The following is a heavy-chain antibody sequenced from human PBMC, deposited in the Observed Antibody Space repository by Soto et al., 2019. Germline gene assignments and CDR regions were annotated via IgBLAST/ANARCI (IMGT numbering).Heavy chain of an antibody. J-gene: IGHJ6*02. V-gene: IGHV4-34*01. D-gene: IGHD2-8*01. CDR3: ATGYCTNGVCYTSTLPGMDV. CDR1: GGSFSGSY. CDR2: INHSGST. Sequence: SETLSLTCAVYGGSFSGSYWSWIRQPPGKGLEWIGEINHSGSTNYNPSLKSRVTISVDTSKNQFSLKLSSVTAADTAVYYCATGYCTNGVCYTSTLPGMDVWGQGTTVTVSS.